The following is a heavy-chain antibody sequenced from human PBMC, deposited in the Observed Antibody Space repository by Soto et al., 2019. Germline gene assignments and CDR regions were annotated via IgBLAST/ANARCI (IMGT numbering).Heavy chain of an antibody. J-gene: IGHJ5*02. V-gene: IGHV1-8*01. Sequence: GASVKVSCKASGYTFTSYDINWVRQATGQGLEWMGWMNPNSGNTGYAQKFQGRVTMTRNTSISTAYMELNSLRSEDTAVYYCARGYYSSGWYIEDNWFDPWGQGTLVTVSS. CDR1: GYTFTSYD. D-gene: IGHD6-19*01. CDR2: MNPNSGNT. CDR3: ARGYYSSGWYIEDNWFDP.